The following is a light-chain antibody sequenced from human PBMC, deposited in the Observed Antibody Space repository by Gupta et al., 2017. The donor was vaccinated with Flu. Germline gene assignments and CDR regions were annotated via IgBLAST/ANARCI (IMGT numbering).Light chain of an antibody. V-gene: IGKV3-20*01. CDR1: QGVSSSY. CDR2: GAS. CDR3: QQDSSVTRT. J-gene: IGKJ1*01. Sequence: EIVLTQSPGTLSLPPGERATLSCRASQGVSSSYLAWYQQKPGQAPRLLIYGASSRATGIPDRFSGSGYGTDFTLTISRLEPEDFAVYYCQQDSSVTRTFGQGTKVEIK.